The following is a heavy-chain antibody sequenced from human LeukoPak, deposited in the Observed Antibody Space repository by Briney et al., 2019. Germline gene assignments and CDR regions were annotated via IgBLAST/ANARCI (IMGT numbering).Heavy chain of an antibody. D-gene: IGHD3-22*01. CDR3: ARAAYYYDSSGSNSPYYFDY. CDR1: GYTFHAWY. Sequence: ASVKVSCKASGYTFHAWYIHWVRQAPGQGLEWMGWINPNSGGTNYAQKFQGRVTMTRDTSISTAYMELSRLRSDDTAVYYCARAAYYYDSSGSNSPYYFDYWGQGTLVTVSS. J-gene: IGHJ4*02. V-gene: IGHV1-2*02. CDR2: INPNSGGT.